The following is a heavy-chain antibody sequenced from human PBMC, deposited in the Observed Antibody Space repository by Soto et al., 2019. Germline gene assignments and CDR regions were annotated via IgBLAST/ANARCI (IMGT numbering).Heavy chain of an antibody. D-gene: IGHD3-22*01. V-gene: IGHV4-30-4*01. CDR3: ARMYYYDSRGFDY. CDR1: GGSISSGDYY. Sequence: SETLSLTCTVSGGSISSGDYYWSWIRQPTGKGLEWIGYIYYSGSTYYNPSLKSRVTISVDTSKNQFSLKLSSVTAADTTVYYCARMYYYDSRGFDYWGQGTLVTVSS. CDR2: IYYSGST. J-gene: IGHJ4*02.